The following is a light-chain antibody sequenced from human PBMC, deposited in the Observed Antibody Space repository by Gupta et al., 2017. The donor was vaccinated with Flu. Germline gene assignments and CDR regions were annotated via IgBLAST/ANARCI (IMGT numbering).Light chain of an antibody. J-gene: IGLJ1*01. Sequence: FAPPHLRPFFGFPGRSVTTPSIGPSNDVGGYNRVSWYEQRPGKAPKLILFEVTERPSGVPDRFSGSKSGNTASLTISGLQADDEADYYCTSHAGRVTWVFGTGTTVTVL. CDR2: EVT. V-gene: IGLV2-11*01. CDR3: TSHAGRVTWV. CDR1: SNDVGGYNR.